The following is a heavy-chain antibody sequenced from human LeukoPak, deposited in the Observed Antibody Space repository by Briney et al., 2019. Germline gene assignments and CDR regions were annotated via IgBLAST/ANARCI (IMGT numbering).Heavy chain of an antibody. J-gene: IGHJ6*03. CDR3: AKGPKETGTTFGYYYYYMDV. CDR1: GYTFTSYY. V-gene: IGHV1-46*01. CDR2: INPSGGST. D-gene: IGHD1-1*01. Sequence: ASVKVSCKASGYTFTSYYMHWVRQAPGQGLEWMGIINPSGGSTSYAQKFQGRVTITADKSTSTAYMELSSLRSEDTAVYYCAKGPKETGTTFGYYYYYMDVWGKGTTVTVSS.